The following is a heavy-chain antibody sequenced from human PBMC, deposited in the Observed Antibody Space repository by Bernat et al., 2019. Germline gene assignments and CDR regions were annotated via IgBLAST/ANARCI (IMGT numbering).Heavy chain of an antibody. D-gene: IGHD2-15*01. CDR1: GFTFRNHE. CDR2: IRSSGSSI. Sequence: EEQLVESGGGLVQPGGSLRLSCAASGFTFRNHEMNWVRQAPGKGLEWISYIRSSGSSIYYAESVKGRFTISRDDAKTALYLEMNNLRADDTAVYYWVRGGYCSGGICYSFNAFDIWGKGTMVTVSS. V-gene: IGHV3-48*03. J-gene: IGHJ3*02. CDR3: VRGGYCSGGICYSFNAFDI.